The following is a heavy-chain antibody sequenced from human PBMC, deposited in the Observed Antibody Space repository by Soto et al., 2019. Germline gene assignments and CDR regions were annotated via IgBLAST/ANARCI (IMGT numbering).Heavy chain of an antibody. V-gene: IGHV1-18*01. D-gene: IGHD6-13*01. J-gene: IGHJ4*02. CDR3: AREDIAAAVDY. CDR1: GYTFTSYG. Sequence: QVQLVQSGAEVKKPGASVKVSCKASGYTFTSYGISWVRQAPGQGLEWMGWISAYNGNTNYAQKLQGRVTMTTDTATSTGYMELRSLRSDDPAVYYCAREDIAAAVDYWGQGTLVTVSS. CDR2: ISAYNGNT.